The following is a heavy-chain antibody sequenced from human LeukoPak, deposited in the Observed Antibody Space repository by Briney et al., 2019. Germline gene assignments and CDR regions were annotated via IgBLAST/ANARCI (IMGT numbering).Heavy chain of an antibody. V-gene: IGHV3-7*03. CDR1: GFTFNSFW. Sequence: PGGSLRLSCAASGFTFNSFWMSWVRQAPGKGLEWVANIKKDGSQKYYVDSVEGRFTISRDNAKNSLYLQMDSLRLDDTAVYYCTRVFGGYDVSDSWGQGTRVTVSS. CDR2: IKKDGSQK. CDR3: TRVFGGYDVSDS. D-gene: IGHD3-3*01. J-gene: IGHJ4*02.